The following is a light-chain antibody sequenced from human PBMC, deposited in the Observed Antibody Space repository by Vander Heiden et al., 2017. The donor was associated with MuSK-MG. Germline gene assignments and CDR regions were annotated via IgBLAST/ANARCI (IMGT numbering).Light chain of an antibody. CDR3: QAWDSSTVV. J-gene: IGLJ2*01. V-gene: IGLV3-1*01. Sequence: SYELTQPPSVSVSPGQTASITRSGDKLGDKYACWYQQKPGQYPVLVIYQDNKRPAGIPERFSGSNSGNTATLTISGTQAMDETDYYCQAWDSSTVVFGGGTKLTVL. CDR2: QDN. CDR1: KLGDKY.